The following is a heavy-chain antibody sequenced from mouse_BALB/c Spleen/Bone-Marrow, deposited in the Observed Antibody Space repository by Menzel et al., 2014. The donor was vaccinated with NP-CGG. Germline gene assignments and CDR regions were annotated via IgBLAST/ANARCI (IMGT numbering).Heavy chain of an antibody. Sequence: EVKLMESGGGLVQPGGSLKLSCAASGFDLSRYWMTWVRQAPGKGLEWIGEINPDSSTISYAPSLKDKFIISRDNAKNTLYLQMSKVRSEDTALYYCAKNYYYGYVAYWGQGTLVTVSA. J-gene: IGHJ3*01. D-gene: IGHD1-2*01. CDR3: AKNYYYGYVAY. CDR2: INPDSSTI. CDR1: GFDLSRYW. V-gene: IGHV4-1*02.